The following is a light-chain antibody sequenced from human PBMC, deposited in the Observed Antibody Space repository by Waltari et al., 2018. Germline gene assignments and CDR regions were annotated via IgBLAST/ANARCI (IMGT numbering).Light chain of an antibody. V-gene: IGLV2-14*03. CDR3: SSYISSSTLEL. CDR2: DVS. J-gene: IGLJ2*01. CDR1: SRDVGGYNY. Sequence: QSALTQPASVSGSPGQSIPISCTGTSRDVGGYNYVSWYQQHPGKAPKLMIYDVSNRPSGVSNRFSGSKSGNTASLTISGLQAEDEADYYCSSYISSSTLELFGGGTSLTVL.